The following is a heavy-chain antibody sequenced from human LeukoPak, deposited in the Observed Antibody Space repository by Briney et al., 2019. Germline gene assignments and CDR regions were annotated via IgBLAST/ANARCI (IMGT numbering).Heavy chain of an antibody. V-gene: IGHV1-2*02. Sequence: GASVKVSCKASGYTFTGYYMHWVRQAPGQGLEWMGWINPNSGGTNYAQRFQGRVTMTRDTSISTAYMELSRLRSDDTAVYYCARDVAQYTSSSDFDYWGQGTLVTVSS. CDR3: ARDVAQYTSSSDFDY. J-gene: IGHJ4*02. D-gene: IGHD6-6*01. CDR1: GYTFTGYY. CDR2: INPNSGGT.